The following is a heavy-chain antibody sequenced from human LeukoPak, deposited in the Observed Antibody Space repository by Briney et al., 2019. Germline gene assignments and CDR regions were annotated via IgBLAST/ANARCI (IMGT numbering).Heavy chain of an antibody. Sequence: GGSLRLSCTASGFTISSNYMMWVRQAPGKGLEWVSVIYTGGTTYYADSVEGRFTISRDNSKNTLSLQMNSLRSEDTAVYYCACRDGYNFGYWGQGTLVTVSS. CDR2: IYTGGTT. J-gene: IGHJ4*02. CDR1: GFTISSNY. CDR3: ACRDGYNFGY. D-gene: IGHD5-24*01. V-gene: IGHV3-66*01.